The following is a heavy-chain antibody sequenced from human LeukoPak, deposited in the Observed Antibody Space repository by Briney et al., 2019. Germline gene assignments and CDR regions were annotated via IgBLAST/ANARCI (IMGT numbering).Heavy chain of an antibody. CDR2: ISAYNGNT. CDR3: ARDSTFRYSGLIGY. Sequence: ASVKVSCKASGYTFTSYGISWVRQAPGQGLEWMGCISAYNGNTNYAQKFQGRVTMTTDTSTSTAYMELRSLRSDDTAVYYCARDSTFRYSGLIGYWGQGTLVTVSS. CDR1: GYTFTSYG. D-gene: IGHD5-12*01. V-gene: IGHV1-18*01. J-gene: IGHJ4*02.